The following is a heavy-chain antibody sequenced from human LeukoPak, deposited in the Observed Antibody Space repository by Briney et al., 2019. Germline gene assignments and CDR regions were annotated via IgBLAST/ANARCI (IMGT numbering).Heavy chain of an antibody. CDR2: IYYSGST. Sequence: PSETLSLTCTVSGGSISSYYWSWIRQPPGKGLEWIGYIYYSGSTNYNPSLKSRVTISVDTSKNQFSLKLSSVTAADTAVYYCASRSDWPYYFDYWGQGTLVTVSS. D-gene: IGHD6-19*01. V-gene: IGHV4-59*08. CDR1: GGSISSYY. CDR3: ASRSDWPYYFDY. J-gene: IGHJ4*02.